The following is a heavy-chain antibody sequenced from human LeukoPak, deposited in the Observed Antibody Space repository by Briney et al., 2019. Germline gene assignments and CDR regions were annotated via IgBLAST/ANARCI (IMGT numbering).Heavy chain of an antibody. V-gene: IGHV4-31*03. CDR2: IYYSGST. J-gene: IGHJ4*02. CDR1: GGSISSGGYY. Sequence: SETLSLTCTVSGGSISSGGYYWSWIRQHPGKGLEWIGYIYYSGSTYYNPSLKSRVTISVDTSKNQFPLMLSSVTAADTAVYYCARRTAMGCFDYWGQGTLVTVSS. CDR3: ARRTAMGCFDY. D-gene: IGHD5-18*01.